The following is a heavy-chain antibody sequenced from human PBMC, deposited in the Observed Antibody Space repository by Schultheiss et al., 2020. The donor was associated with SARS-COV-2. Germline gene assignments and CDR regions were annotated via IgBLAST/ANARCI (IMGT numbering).Heavy chain of an antibody. V-gene: IGHV4-34*01. CDR3: ARGARVDY. Sequence: ESLKISCAVYGGSFSGYYWSWIRQPPGKGLEWIGEINHSGSTNYNPSLKSRVTISVDTSKNQFSLKLSSVTAADTAVYYCARGARVDYWGQGTLVTVSS. CDR2: INHSGST. CDR1: GGSFSGYY. J-gene: IGHJ4*02. D-gene: IGHD3-10*01.